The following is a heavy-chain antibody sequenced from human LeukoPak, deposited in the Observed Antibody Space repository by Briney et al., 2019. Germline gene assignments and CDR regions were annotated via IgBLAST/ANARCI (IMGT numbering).Heavy chain of an antibody. J-gene: IGHJ4*02. Sequence: GGSLRLSCAASGFTFSDYYMSWVRQASGKGLEWVSYISRSSTYANYADSVRGRFTISRDNAKNSLYLQMNSLRAEDTAVYYCARDLYKSYSAHYFDYWGQGTLVTVSS. D-gene: IGHD4/OR15-4a*01. CDR1: GFTFSDYY. CDR3: ARDLYKSYSAHYFDY. CDR2: ISRSSTYA. V-gene: IGHV3-11*06.